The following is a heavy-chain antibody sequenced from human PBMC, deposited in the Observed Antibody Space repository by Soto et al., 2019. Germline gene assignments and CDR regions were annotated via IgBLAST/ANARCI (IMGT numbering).Heavy chain of an antibody. V-gene: IGHV2-5*02. D-gene: IGHD5-12*01. CDR1: GFSLTTSGVG. J-gene: IGHJ3*01. Sequence: QITLKESGPTLVQPTQTLTLTCTFSGFSLTTSGVGVGWIRQPPGKALECLALIYGDNDRGYSPSLKNRRTITKDTAQNQVVLNRTSMDRVDTATYSCAHRRFHSGLWDCGDFEVWGHGAMVTVSP. CDR2: IYGDNDR. CDR3: AHRRFHSGLWDCGDFEV.